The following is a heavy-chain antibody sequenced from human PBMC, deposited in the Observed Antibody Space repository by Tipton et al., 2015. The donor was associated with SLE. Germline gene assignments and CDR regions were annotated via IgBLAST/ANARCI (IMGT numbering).Heavy chain of an antibody. D-gene: IGHD7-27*01. V-gene: IGHV4-38-2*02. CDR3: ARDLKGLGTYNWFDP. Sequence: TLSLTCTVSGYSISSGYYWGWIRQPPGKGLEWIGSIYHSGSTYYNPSLKSRVTISVDTSKNQFSQKLSSVTAADTAVYYCARDLKGLGTYNWFDPWGQGTLVTVSS. CDR2: IYHSGST. CDR1: GYSISSGYY. J-gene: IGHJ5*02.